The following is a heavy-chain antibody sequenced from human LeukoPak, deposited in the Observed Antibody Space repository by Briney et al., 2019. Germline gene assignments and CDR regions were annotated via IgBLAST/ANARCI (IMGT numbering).Heavy chain of an antibody. CDR2: ITSDGDNT. CDR3: VRVNDYGDRSLFYFGY. Sequence: QPGGPLRLSCSASGFIFSNYGMYWVRQAPGKGLEFVSAITSDGDNTFYADSVKGRFTISRDNSKNTLYLQTSSLRGEDTAVYYCVRVNDYGDRSLFYFGYWGQGTLVTASS. CDR1: GFIFSNYG. D-gene: IGHD4-17*01. V-gene: IGHV3-64D*06. J-gene: IGHJ4*02.